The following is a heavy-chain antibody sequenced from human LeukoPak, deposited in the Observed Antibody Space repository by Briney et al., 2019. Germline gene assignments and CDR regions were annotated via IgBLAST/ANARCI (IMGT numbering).Heavy chain of an antibody. Sequence: SVKVSCKASGDTFSSYDMRWVRQAPGQGLEWMGRIIPNFGTANYAQKFQGRVTITTDKSISTAYMELSSLRSEDTAVYYCARCAWCSGGSCYSELNYYYYMDVWGKGTTVTVSS. J-gene: IGHJ6*03. V-gene: IGHV1-69*05. CDR2: IIPNFGTA. CDR3: ARCAWCSGGSCYSELNYYYYMDV. D-gene: IGHD2-15*01. CDR1: GDTFSSYD.